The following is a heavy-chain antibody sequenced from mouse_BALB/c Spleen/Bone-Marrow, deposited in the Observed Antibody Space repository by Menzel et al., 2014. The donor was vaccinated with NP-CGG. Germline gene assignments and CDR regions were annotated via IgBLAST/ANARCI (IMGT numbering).Heavy chain of an antibody. V-gene: IGHV7-3*02. D-gene: IGHD1-1*01. CDR1: GFTFTDYY. CDR3: ARDDYGRGY. J-gene: IGHJ2*01. CDR2: IRNKANGYTT. Sequence: EVQLVESGGGLVQPGGSLILSCATSGFTFTDYYMSWVRQPPGKALEWLGFIRNKANGYTTEYSASVKGLFTISRDNSQSILYLQMNTLRAEDSATYYCARDDYGRGYWGQGTTLTVSS.